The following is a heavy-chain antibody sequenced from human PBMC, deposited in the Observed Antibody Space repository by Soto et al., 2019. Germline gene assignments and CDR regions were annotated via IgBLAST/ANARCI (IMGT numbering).Heavy chain of an antibody. Sequence: PGGSLRLSCAASGFTFSSYGMHWVRQAPGKGLEWVAVIWYDGSNKYYADSVKGRFTISRDNSKNTLYLQMNSLRAEDTAVYYSARIATVEMATISFMDVWGQGTTVTVSS. CDR1: GFTFSSYG. J-gene: IGHJ6*02. V-gene: IGHV3-33*01. CDR2: IWYDGSNK. CDR3: ARIATVEMATISFMDV. D-gene: IGHD5-12*01.